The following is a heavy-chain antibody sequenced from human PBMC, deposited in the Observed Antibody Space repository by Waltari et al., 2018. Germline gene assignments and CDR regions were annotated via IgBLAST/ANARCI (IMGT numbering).Heavy chain of an antibody. CDR1: GGTFSSYA. CDR2: IIPIFGTA. J-gene: IGHJ6*03. V-gene: IGHV1-69*14. CDR3: AVGRGSGYQVVYYYYYMDV. Sequence: QVQLVQSGAEVKKPGSSVKVSCKASGGTFSSYAISWVRQAPGQGLEWMGGIIPIFGTANYAQTFQGRVTITADKSTSTAYMELSSLRSEDTAVYYCAVGRGSGYQVVYYYYYMDVWGKGTTVTVSS. D-gene: IGHD3-3*01.